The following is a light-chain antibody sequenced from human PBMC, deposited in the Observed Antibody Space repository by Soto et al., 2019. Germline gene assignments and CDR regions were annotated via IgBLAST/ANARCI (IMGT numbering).Light chain of an antibody. CDR2: GAS. J-gene: IGKJ2*01. Sequence: EIVMTQSPATLSVSPGESATLSCRASQSISSELAWYQQKPGQPPRLLIYGASTRATGVPPRFTGSGSGSDFTLTIRGLQSEDFAVYYCQQGHNWPLTFGQGTRLEI. CDR3: QQGHNWPLT. CDR1: QSISSE. V-gene: IGKV3-15*01.